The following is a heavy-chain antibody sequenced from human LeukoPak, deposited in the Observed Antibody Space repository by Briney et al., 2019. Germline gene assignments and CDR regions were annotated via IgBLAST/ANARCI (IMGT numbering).Heavy chain of an antibody. CDR2: IGTAGDT. V-gene: IGHV3-13*01. Sequence: PGGSLRLSCAASGFTFSDYDMHWVRQATGKGLEWVSAIGTAGDTYYTGSVKGRFTISRENAKNSLYLQMNSLGAGDTAVYYCARVAKERVGGVYYFDYWGQGTLVTVS. J-gene: IGHJ4*02. D-gene: IGHD1-1*01. CDR3: ARVAKERVGGVYYFDY. CDR1: GFTFSDYD.